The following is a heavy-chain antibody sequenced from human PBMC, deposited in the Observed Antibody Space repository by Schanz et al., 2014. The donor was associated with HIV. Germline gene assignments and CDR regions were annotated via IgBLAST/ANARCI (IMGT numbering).Heavy chain of an antibody. CDR1: GFTFRTFS. V-gene: IGHV3-21*04. J-gene: IGHJ4*02. Sequence: EVQLVESGGGLVQPGGTLRLSCATSGFTFRTFSMDWVRQAPGKGLEWVSSISSSSTYIYYADSVKGRFTISRDNSKNTLFLQMNSLRAEDTAVHYCAKGQRGMVRGDIDHWGQGTLVTVSS. CDR2: ISSSSTYI. D-gene: IGHD3-10*01. CDR3: AKGQRGMVRGDIDH.